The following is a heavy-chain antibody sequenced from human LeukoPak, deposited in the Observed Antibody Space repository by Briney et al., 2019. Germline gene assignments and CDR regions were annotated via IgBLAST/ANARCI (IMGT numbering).Heavy chain of an antibody. J-gene: IGHJ4*02. CDR1: GFAFSTYW. Sequence: GGSLRLSCAASGFAFSTYWMTWVRQAPGKGLEWVANIKEGGSEKHYVDSVKGRFTISRDNVKNSLYLEMTNVRVDDTAVYYCARGMSVAVWGQGTPVTASS. V-gene: IGHV3-7*01. CDR2: IKEGGSEK. CDR3: ARGMSVAV. D-gene: IGHD6-19*01.